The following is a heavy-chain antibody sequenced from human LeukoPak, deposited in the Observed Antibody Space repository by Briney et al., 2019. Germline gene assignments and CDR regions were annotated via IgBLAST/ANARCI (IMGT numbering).Heavy chain of an antibody. CDR3: ARDCGSSGCDY. CDR2: INSDGSDT. J-gene: IGHJ4*02. Sequence: GGSLRLSCAASGFTFSSYWMHWVRQAPGKGLVWVSRINSDGSDTTNADSVKGRFTISRDNAKDTVYLQMNSLRVEDTAVYYCARDCGSSGCDYWGQGTLVTVSP. CDR1: GFTFSSYW. V-gene: IGHV3-74*01. D-gene: IGHD6-19*01.